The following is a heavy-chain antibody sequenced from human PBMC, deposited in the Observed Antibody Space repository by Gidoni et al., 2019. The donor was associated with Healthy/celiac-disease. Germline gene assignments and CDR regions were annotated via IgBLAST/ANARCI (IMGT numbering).Heavy chain of an antibody. CDR2: ISGSAGST. CDR1: GFTFRNYA. D-gene: IGHD3-10*01. J-gene: IGHJ5*02. CDR3: AKDYYGSGSANWFDP. V-gene: IGHV3-23*01. Sequence: EVQLLESGGGLVQPGGSLRLSCAASGFTFRNYAMSWVRQAPGKGLEWVSAISGSAGSTYYADSVKGRFTISRDNSKNTLYLQMNSLTAEDTAVYYCAKDYYGSGSANWFDPWGQGILVTVSS.